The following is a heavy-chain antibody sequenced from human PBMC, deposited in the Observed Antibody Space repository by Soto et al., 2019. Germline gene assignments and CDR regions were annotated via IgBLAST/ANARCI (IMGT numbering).Heavy chain of an antibody. CDR3: ARERGGAIIVGVTGTFDV. Sequence: QVQLVQSRAEVKKPGSSVKVSCKASGGTFSSYAISWVRQAPGQGLEWMGGIIAILGKANYAEKFQGRVTITADESTSTAYMELSSLRSEDTAVYYCARERGGAIIVGVTGTFDVWGQGTLVTVSS. V-gene: IGHV1-69*01. D-gene: IGHD3-22*01. CDR2: IIAILGKA. CDR1: GGTFSSYA. J-gene: IGHJ3*01.